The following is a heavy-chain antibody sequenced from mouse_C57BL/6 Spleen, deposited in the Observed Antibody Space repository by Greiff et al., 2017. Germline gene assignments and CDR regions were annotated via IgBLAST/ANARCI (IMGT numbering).Heavy chain of an antibody. CDR3: VRQGLNYAMDY. CDR1: GFSFNTYA. D-gene: IGHD3-3*01. V-gene: IGHV10-1*01. J-gene: IGHJ4*01. Sequence: EVQRVESGGGLVQPKGSLKLSCAASGFSFNTYAMNWVRQAPGKGLEWVARIRSKSNNYATYYADSVKDGFTISRDDSESMLYLQMNNLKTEDTAMYYCVRQGLNYAMDYWGQGTSVTVSS. CDR2: IRSKSNNYAT.